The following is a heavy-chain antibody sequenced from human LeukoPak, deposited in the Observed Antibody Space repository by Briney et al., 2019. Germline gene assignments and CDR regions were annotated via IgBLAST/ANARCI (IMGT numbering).Heavy chain of an antibody. CDR2: VKRDGSKE. CDR1: GFTFSSHW. CDR3: ARETMVRGVLTGYYFDY. V-gene: IGHV3-7*03. D-gene: IGHD3-10*01. Sequence: GGSLRLPCAASGFTFSSHWMNWVRQAPGRGLEWVASVKRDGSKEYYVDSVKGRFTISRDNAKNSLTLQMNSLTAEDTAVYYCARETMVRGVLTGYYFDYWGQGTLVTVSS. J-gene: IGHJ4*02.